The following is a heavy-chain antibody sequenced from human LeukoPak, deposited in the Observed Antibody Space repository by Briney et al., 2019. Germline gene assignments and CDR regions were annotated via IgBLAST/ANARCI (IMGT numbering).Heavy chain of an antibody. CDR1: GYTFTSYD. CDR2: MNPNSGNT. Sequence: ASVKVSCKASGYTFTSYDINWVRQATGQGLEWMGWMNPNSGNTGYAQKFQGRVTMTRNTSISTAYMELSSLRSEDTAVYYCARGPYYDILTGYYPPVYYYYGMDVWGQGTTVTVSS. CDR3: ARGPYYDILTGYYPPVYYYYGMDV. J-gene: IGHJ6*02. D-gene: IGHD3-9*01. V-gene: IGHV1-8*01.